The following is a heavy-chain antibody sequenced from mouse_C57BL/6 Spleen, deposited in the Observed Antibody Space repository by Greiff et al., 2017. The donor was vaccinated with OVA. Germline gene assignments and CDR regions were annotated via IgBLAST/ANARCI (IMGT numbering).Heavy chain of an antibody. Sequence: EVQLQESGGGLVKPGGSLKLSCAASGFTFSDFGMHWVRQAPEKGLEWVAYISSGSSTIYYADTVKGRFTISRDNAKNTLFLQMTSLRSEDTAMYYCARAYYSPWFAYWGQGTLVTVSA. CDR2: ISSGSSTI. V-gene: IGHV5-17*01. CDR3: ARAYYSPWFAY. J-gene: IGHJ3*01. D-gene: IGHD2-12*01. CDR1: GFTFSDFG.